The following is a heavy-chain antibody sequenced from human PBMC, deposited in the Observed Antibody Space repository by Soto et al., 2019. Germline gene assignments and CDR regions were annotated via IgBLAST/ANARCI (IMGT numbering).Heavy chain of an antibody. J-gene: IGHJ3*02. D-gene: IGHD2-8*01. CDR2: ISAYNGNT. CDR3: ARTLNCTNGVCYIGVAFDI. V-gene: IGHV1-18*01. Sequence: GASVKVSCKASGYTFTSYGISWVRQAPGQGLEWMGWISAYNGNTNYAQKLQGRVTMTRDTSTSTVYMELSSLRSEDTAVYYCARTLNCTNGVCYIGVAFDIWGQGTMVTVSS. CDR1: GYTFTSYG.